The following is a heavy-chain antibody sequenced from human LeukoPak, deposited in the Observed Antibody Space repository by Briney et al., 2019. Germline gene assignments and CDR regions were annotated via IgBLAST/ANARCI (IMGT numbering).Heavy chain of an antibody. CDR3: ARVGDIEVVPAARGSFNWFDP. J-gene: IGHJ5*02. Sequence: GASVKVSCNTSGYSFTNYAISWVRQAPGQGPEFMGWMSTYNGNTNYAQTFQGRVTMTTDTSTSTIFMELRSLRSDDTAMYYCARVGDIEVVPAARGSFNWFDPWGQGTLVTVSS. CDR2: MSTYNGNT. CDR1: GYSFTNYA. V-gene: IGHV1-18*01. D-gene: IGHD2-2*01.